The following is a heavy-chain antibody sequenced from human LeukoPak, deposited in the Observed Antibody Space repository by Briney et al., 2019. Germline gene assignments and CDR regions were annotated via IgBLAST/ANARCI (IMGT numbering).Heavy chain of an antibody. J-gene: IGHJ6*02. CDR1: GFTFSSNW. CDR2: IKKDGSEN. D-gene: IGHD3-10*01. CDR3: ARFYYGSGSYYYYYYGMDV. V-gene: IGHV3-7*05. Sequence: PGGSLRLSCSASGFTFSSNWMSWVPQAPGKGLEWVANIKKDGSENSYVDSVRGRFTISRDNAKNSLYLQMNTLRAEDTALYYCARFYYGSGSYYYYYYGMDVWGQGTTVTVSS.